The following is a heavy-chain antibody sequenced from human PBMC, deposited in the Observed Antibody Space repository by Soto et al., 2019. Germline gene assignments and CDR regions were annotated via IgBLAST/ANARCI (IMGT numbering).Heavy chain of an antibody. J-gene: IGHJ5*02. Sequence: PSETLSLTCTVSGGSINSHYWSWIRQPPGKRLEWLGYIYSSGFTTYNPSLKGRLTISVDTSKNQFSLRLSSVTSADTAVYYCAGGGAPYSWFGPWGQGTLVTVSS. V-gene: IGHV4-59*11. CDR2: IYSSGFT. CDR1: GGSINSHY. CDR3: AGGGAPYSWFGP. D-gene: IGHD3-16*01.